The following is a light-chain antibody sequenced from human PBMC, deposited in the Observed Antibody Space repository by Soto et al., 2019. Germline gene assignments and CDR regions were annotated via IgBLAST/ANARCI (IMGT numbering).Light chain of an antibody. CDR2: GAS. CDR1: QSVSSN. J-gene: IGKJ1*01. CDR3: QQYNNWPWT. V-gene: IGKV3-15*01. Sequence: EIVMTQSPATLSVSPGERATLYCRTSQSVSSNLAWYQQKPVQAPRLLIYGASTRATGIPARFSGSGSGTEFTLTISSLQSEDFAVYYCQQYNNWPWTFGQGTKV.